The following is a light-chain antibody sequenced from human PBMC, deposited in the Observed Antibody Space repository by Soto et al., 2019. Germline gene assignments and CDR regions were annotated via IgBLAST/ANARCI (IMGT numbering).Light chain of an antibody. CDR1: SSDVGGYNY. Sequence: QSALTQPASVSGSPGQSITISCTGTSSDVGGYNYVSWYQQHPGKAPKLMIYEVSKRPSGVSNRFSGSKSGNTASLTTSGLQAEDEADYYCCSYAGSSTDVVFGGGTKLTVL. CDR2: EVS. V-gene: IGLV2-23*02. CDR3: CSYAGSSTDVV. J-gene: IGLJ2*01.